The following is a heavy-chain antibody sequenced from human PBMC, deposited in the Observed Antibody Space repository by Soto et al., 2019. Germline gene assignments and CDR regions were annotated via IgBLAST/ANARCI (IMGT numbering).Heavy chain of an antibody. CDR3: ARWYSGRYRPVGGWFDP. CDR1: GYTFTSYG. J-gene: IGHJ5*02. CDR2: ISAYDGNT. Sequence: QVQLVQSGAEVKKPGASVKVSCKASGYTFTSYGISWVRQAPGQGVEWMGWISAYDGNTNYAQKLQGRVTMTTDTSTSTDYTRLRSLRSDDTAVYYCARWYSGRYRPVGGWFDPWGQGTLVTVSS. V-gene: IGHV1-18*01. D-gene: IGHD1-26*01.